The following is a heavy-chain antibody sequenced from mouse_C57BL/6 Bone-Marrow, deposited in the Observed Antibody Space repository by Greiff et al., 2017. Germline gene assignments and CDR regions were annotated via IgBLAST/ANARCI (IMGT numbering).Heavy chain of an antibody. CDR3: ESSNRDYAMDY. V-gene: IGHV1-72*01. CDR1: GYTFTSYW. Sequence: VQLQQPGAELVQPGASVKMSCKASGYTFTSYWMHWVKQRPGRGLEWIGRIDPSSGGTKYNEKFKSKATLTVDTPSNTAYMLLSSLTSEASAVFDSESSNRDYAMDYWGQGTSVTVSS. J-gene: IGHJ4*01. D-gene: IGHD2-5*01. CDR2: IDPSSGGT.